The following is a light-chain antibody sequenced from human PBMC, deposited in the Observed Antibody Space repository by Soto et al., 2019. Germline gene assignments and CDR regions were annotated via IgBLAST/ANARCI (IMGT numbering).Light chain of an antibody. Sequence: QSALTQPASVSGSPGQSVTISCTGTSSDVGDYNYVSWYQQVPGRAPKLLIFEVSNRPSGISDRFSGSKSGNTASLTISGLQAEDEADYFCSSYSISTAYLFGTGTKLTVL. J-gene: IGLJ1*01. V-gene: IGLV2-14*01. CDR1: SSDVGDYNY. CDR3: SSYSISTAYL. CDR2: EVS.